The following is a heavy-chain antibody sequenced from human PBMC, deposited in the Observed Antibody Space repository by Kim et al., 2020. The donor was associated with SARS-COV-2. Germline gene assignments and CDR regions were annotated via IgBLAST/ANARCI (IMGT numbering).Heavy chain of an antibody. D-gene: IGHD6-13*01. V-gene: IGHV3-21*01. CDR2: I. J-gene: IGHJ3*02. CDR3: ARDLYSFDFDI. Sequence: IYYADSVKGRFTISRDNAKNSLYLQMNSLRAEDTAVYYCARDLYSFDFDIWGQGTMVTVSS.